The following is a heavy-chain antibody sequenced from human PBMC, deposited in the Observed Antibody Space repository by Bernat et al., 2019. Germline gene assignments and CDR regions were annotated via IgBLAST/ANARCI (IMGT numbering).Heavy chain of an antibody. J-gene: IGHJ4*02. D-gene: IGHD5-12*01. CDR2: IKQDGSEK. CDR3: ARDRGVATISVYFDY. V-gene: IGHV3-7*03. CDR1: GFTFSSYW. Sequence: EVQLLESGGGLVQPGGSLRLSCAASGFTFSSYWMSWVRQAPGKGLEWVANIKQDGSEKYYVDSVKGRFTISRDNAKNSLYLQMNSLRAEDTAVYYCARDRGVATISVYFDYWGQGTLVTVSS.